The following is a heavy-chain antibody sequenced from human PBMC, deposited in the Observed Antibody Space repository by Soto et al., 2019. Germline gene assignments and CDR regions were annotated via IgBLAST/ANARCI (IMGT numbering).Heavy chain of an antibody. Sequence: EVQLLESGGGLVQPGGSLRLSCAASGFTFSRNAMSWVRQAPGKGLEWVSAISGSGTNTYYADSVKGRFTISRDNSKNTLYLQMNSLRAEDTSLYYCAKEGILTGYFGWGSDSWGQGTLVTVSS. CDR3: AKEGILTGYFGWGSDS. J-gene: IGHJ4*02. D-gene: IGHD3-9*01. V-gene: IGHV3-23*01. CDR2: ISGSGTNT. CDR1: GFTFSRNA.